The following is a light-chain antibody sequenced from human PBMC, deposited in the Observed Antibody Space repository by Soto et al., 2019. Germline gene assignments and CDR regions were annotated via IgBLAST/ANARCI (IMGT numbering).Light chain of an antibody. CDR1: QAIRND. CDR2: AAS. CDR3: LQVYNYPRT. V-gene: IGKV1-6*01. J-gene: IGKJ1*01. Sequence: AIQMTQSPSSLSASVGDRITIACRASQAIRNDLGWYQQKPGRAPKLLIYAASSLHSGVPSRFSGSGSGTDFTLTISSLQPEDFATYYCLQVYNYPRTFGQGTNVEVK.